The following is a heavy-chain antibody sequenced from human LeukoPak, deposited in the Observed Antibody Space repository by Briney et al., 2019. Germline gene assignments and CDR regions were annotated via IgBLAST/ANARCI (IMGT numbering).Heavy chain of an antibody. CDR2: IWYDGSNK. V-gene: IGHV3-33*06. CDR3: AKDLWRLGAPGY. J-gene: IGHJ4*02. CDR1: GFTFSNYG. Sequence: GGSLRLSCAASGFTFSNYGMHWVRHAPGKGLEGVAVIWYDGSNKYYADSVKGRFTLSRDNSKNTLYLQMNSLRAEDTAVYYCAKDLWRLGAPGYWGQGTLVTVSS. D-gene: IGHD1-26*01.